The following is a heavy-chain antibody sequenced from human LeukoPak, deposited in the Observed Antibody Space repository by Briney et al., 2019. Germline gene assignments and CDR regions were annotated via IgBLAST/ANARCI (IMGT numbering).Heavy chain of an antibody. Sequence: GGSLRLSCAASGFTFDNYAMNWVRQVPGKGLEWISLISWNSGTIGYADSVKGRFTISRDNANNFLYLQMNSLRAEDTALYYCARAYKDRSLAGKKEFFQHWGQGTPVTVSS. V-gene: IGHV3-9*01. CDR1: GFTFDNYA. D-gene: IGHD6-19*01. J-gene: IGHJ1*01. CDR2: ISWNSGTI. CDR3: ARAYKDRSLAGKKEFFQH.